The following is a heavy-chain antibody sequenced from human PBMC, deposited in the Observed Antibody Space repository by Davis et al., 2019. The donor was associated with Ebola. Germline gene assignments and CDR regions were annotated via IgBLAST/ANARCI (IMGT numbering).Heavy chain of an antibody. V-gene: IGHV1-18*04. J-gene: IGHJ6*04. D-gene: IGHD5-24*01. Sequence: AASVKVSCKASGYTFTSYGISWVRQAPGHGPEWMGWISAYNGNTNYADKLQGRVTMTTDTSTSTAYMELSSLRSEDTAVYYCARVLSQGYMYYGMDVWGKGTTVSVSS. CDR3: ARVLSQGYMYYGMDV. CDR2: ISAYNGNT. CDR1: GYTFTSYG.